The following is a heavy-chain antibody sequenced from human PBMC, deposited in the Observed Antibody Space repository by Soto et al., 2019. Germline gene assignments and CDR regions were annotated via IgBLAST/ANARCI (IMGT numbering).Heavy chain of an antibody. J-gene: IGHJ4*02. Sequence: SETLSLTCTVSGGSISSSSYYWGWIRQPPGKGLEWIGSIYYSGSTYYNPSLKSRVTISVDTSKNQFSLKLSSVTAADTAVYYCARLPSYYYDSSGYPTTDFDYWGQGTLVTVSS. CDR1: GGSISSSSYY. CDR3: ARLPSYYYDSSGYPTTDFDY. V-gene: IGHV4-39*01. CDR2: IYYSGST. D-gene: IGHD3-22*01.